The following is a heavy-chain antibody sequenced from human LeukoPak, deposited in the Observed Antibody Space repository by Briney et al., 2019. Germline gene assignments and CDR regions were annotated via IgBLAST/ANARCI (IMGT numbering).Heavy chain of an antibody. CDR3: ARVYLRGKIDY. V-gene: IGHV4-59*11. J-gene: IGHJ4*02. Sequence: PSETLSLTCTVSGASISSHYWSWIRQPPGRGLEWIGYIYYSGSTNYNPSLKSRVTISVDTSKNQFSLKLSSVTAADTAVYYCARVYLRGKIDYWGQGTLVTVSS. CDR2: IYYSGST. CDR1: GASISSHY. D-gene: IGHD3-16*01.